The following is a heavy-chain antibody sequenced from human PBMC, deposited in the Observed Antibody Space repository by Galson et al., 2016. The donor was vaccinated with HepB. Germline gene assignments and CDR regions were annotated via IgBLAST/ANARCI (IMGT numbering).Heavy chain of an antibody. CDR2: IKEDGNEI. D-gene: IGHD3-3*01. Sequence: SLRLSCAASGFTFSDYWTSWVRQVPGKGLEWVANIKEDGNEIYYVDSVKGRFTISRENAQNSLYLQMNSLRAEDTAVYFCAREDRLWSRWHNYYCDFWGQGTLATVSS. CDR3: AREDRLWSRWHNYYCDF. CDR1: GFTFSDYW. V-gene: IGHV3-7*01. J-gene: IGHJ4*02.